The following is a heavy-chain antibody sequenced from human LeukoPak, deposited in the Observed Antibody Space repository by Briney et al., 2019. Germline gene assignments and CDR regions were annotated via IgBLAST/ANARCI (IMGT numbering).Heavy chain of an antibody. CDR2: ISSTSSYI. V-gene: IGHV3-21*04. Sequence: GGSLRLSCAASGFTFSSYSMNWVRQAPGRGLDWVSSISSTSSYIYYADSVEGRFTISRDNSRNTLYLQMNSLRAEDTAVFYCARAIVGATTRSFDYWGQGTLVTVSS. J-gene: IGHJ4*02. CDR1: GFTFSSYS. CDR3: ARAIVGATTRSFDY. D-gene: IGHD1-26*01.